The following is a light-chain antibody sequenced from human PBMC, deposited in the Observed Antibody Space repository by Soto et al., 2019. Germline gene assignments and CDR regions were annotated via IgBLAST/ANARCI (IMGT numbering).Light chain of an antibody. J-gene: IGKJ1*01. CDR2: GAS. CDR1: QSVGSDF. V-gene: IGKV3-20*01. CDR3: QQYGSLSWA. Sequence: EIVMTQSPGTLSLSPGERATLSCRASQSVGSDFLAWYQQRPGQPPRILIFGASGRATGIPDRFSGSGSGTDFTLTISRLEPEDLAVYYCQQYGSLSWAFGQGTKVDIK.